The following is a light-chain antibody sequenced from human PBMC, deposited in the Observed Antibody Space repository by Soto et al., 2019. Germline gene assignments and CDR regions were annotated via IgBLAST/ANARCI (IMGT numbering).Light chain of an antibody. CDR1: SSNIGTNA. CDR2: TNN. V-gene: IGLV1-44*01. CDR3: AAWDDSLNGYV. Sequence: QSVLTQPPSASGTPGQRVTISCSGGSSNIGTNAVNWYQQLPGTAPKLLIYTNNQRPSGVPDRFSGSKSGTSASLAISGLQSEDEADYSCAAWDDSLNGYVFGTGTKLTVL. J-gene: IGLJ1*01.